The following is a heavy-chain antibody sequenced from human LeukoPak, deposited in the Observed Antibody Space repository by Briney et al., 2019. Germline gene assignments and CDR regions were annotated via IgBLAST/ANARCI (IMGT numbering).Heavy chain of an antibody. Sequence: GGSLRLSCVGSGFSFSNYWMSWVRQAPGKGLEWVATIEHDGGQKYYVDSVKGRFTISMDNAKKSLYLQMNSLRAEDTAVYYCARRAGAYSHPYDYWGQGTLVTVSS. V-gene: IGHV3-7*03. CDR2: IEHDGGQK. J-gene: IGHJ4*02. D-gene: IGHD4/OR15-4a*01. CDR1: GFSFSNYW. CDR3: ARRAGAYSHPYDY.